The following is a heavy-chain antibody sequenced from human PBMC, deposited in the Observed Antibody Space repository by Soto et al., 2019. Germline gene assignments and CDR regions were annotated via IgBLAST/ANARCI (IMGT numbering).Heavy chain of an antibody. CDR1: GFTVSSNY. J-gene: IGHJ6*02. Sequence: EVQLVETGGGLIQPGGSLRLSCAASGFTVSSNYMSWVRQAPGKGLEWVSVIYSGGSTYYADSVKGRFTISRDNSKNTRYLQMNSLRAEDTAVYYCARDRGIAAAGEFYYYYGMDVWGQGTTVTVSS. CDR3: ARDRGIAAAGEFYYYYGMDV. V-gene: IGHV3-53*02. CDR2: IYSGGST. D-gene: IGHD6-13*01.